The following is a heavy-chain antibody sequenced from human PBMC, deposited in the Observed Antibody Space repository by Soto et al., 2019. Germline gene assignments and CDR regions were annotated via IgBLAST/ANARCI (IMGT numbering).Heavy chain of an antibody. D-gene: IGHD1-7*01. CDR3: AKRATGTYIEC. Sequence: EVQLLESGGGLVQPGGSLRLSCAASGFSFSSYVMNWVRQAPGKGLEWVSVISGSGDSTYYADSVKGRFTISRDNSKNTLYLQMNSLRAEDTAAYYCAKRATGTYIECWGQGTLVTVSS. J-gene: IGHJ4*02. V-gene: IGHV3-23*01. CDR1: GFSFSSYV. CDR2: ISGSGDST.